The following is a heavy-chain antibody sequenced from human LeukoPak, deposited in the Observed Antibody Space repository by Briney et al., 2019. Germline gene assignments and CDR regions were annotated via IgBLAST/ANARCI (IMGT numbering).Heavy chain of an antibody. J-gene: IGHJ6*02. CDR1: GGSISYYY. CDR2: IYYSGTT. CDR3: AREDPQTTVPEGMDV. Sequence: TSETLSLTCTVSGGSISYYYWSWIRQPPGKGLEWIGCIYYSGTTNYNPSLKSRVTITVDTSKNQFSLQLRSVTAADTAVYYCAREDPQTTVPEGMDVWGQGATVTVSS. D-gene: IGHD4-17*01. V-gene: IGHV4-59*01.